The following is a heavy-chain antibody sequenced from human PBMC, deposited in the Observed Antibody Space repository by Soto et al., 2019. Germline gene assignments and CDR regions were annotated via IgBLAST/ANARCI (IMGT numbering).Heavy chain of an antibody. D-gene: IGHD4-4*01. CDR3: ARDMTTVTTITDYYYYCSMDV. Sequence: ASVKVSCKASGYTFASYDSNSVRQATGQGLEWMGWMNPNSGNTGYAQKFQGRVTMTRNTSISTAYMELSSLISEDTAVYYCARDMTTVTTITDYYYYCSMDVWGKGTTVTVS. J-gene: IGHJ6*03. CDR1: GYTFASYD. CDR2: MNPNSGNT. V-gene: IGHV1-8*01.